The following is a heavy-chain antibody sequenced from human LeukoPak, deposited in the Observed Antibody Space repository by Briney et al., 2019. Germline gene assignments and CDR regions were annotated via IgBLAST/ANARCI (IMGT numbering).Heavy chain of an antibody. CDR2: ISSSSSYI. CDR3: ARVPGCSGCASEYYYYYYYMDV. CDR1: GFTFSSYS. V-gene: IGHV3-21*01. Sequence: GGSLRLSCAASGFTFSSYSMNWVRQAPGKGLEWVSSISSSSSYIYYADSVKGRFTISRDNAKNSLYLQMNSLRAEDTAVYYCARVPGCSGCASEYYYYYYYMDVWGKGTTVTVSS. D-gene: IGHD6-19*01. J-gene: IGHJ6*03.